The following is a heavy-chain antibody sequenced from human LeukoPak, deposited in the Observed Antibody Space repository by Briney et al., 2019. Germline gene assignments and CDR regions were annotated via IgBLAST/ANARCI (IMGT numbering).Heavy chain of an antibody. V-gene: IGHV4-4*02. CDR1: GGSVINTNW. D-gene: IGHD3-3*01. CDR2: VHLDGRT. CDR3: AREGGFYRPLDY. Sequence: TAETRSLTCGVSGGSVINTNWWTWVRQPPGKGLEWIGEVHLDGRTNYNPSLESRLTMSVDVSENQVSLKLTSVTAADTAVYYCAREGGFYRPLDYSGQGTLVTVSS. J-gene: IGHJ4*02.